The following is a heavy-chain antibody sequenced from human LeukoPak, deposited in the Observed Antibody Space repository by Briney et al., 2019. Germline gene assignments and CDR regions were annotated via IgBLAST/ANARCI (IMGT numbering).Heavy chain of an antibody. CDR1: GGSISSYY. CDR3: AGSLGYCTSNVCYLKY. J-gene: IGHJ4*02. Sequence: SETLSLTCTVSGGSISSYYWNWIRQPAGKGLEWIGRIYTSGSTNYNPSLKSRVTMSVDTSKNQFSLKLSSVTAADTAVYYCAGSLGYCTSNVCYLKYWGQGTLVTVSS. V-gene: IGHV4-4*07. CDR2: IYTSGST. D-gene: IGHD2-8*01.